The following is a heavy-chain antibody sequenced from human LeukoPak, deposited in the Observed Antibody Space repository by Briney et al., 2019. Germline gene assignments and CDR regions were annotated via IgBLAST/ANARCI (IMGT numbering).Heavy chain of an antibody. Sequence: ASVKVSCKASGYTFTGYCMHWVRQAPGQGLEWMGWINPNSGGTNYAQKFQGRVTMTRDTSISTAYMELSRLRSDDTAVYYCAMAYGSGSYYFDYWGQGTLVTVSS. D-gene: IGHD3-10*01. CDR2: INPNSGGT. V-gene: IGHV1-2*02. CDR1: GYTFTGYC. CDR3: AMAYGSGSYYFDY. J-gene: IGHJ4*02.